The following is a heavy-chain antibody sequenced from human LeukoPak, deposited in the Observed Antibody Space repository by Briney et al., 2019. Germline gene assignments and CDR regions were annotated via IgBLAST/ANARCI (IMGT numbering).Heavy chain of an antibody. CDR2: INSDGSST. J-gene: IGHJ3*02. D-gene: IGHD2-15*01. CDR1: GFTFSSYW. Sequence: PGGSLRLSCAASGFTFSSYWMHWVRQAPGKGLVWVSRINSDGSSTSYADSVKGRFTISRDNAKNTLYLQMNSLRAEDTAVYYCAREFSGGSGHLNGDFDIWGQGTMVTVSS. V-gene: IGHV3-74*01. CDR3: AREFSGGSGHLNGDFDI.